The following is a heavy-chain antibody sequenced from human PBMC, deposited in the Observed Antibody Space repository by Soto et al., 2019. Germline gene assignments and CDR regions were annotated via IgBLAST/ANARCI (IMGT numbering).Heavy chain of an antibody. CDR2: VNPSGGHT. CDR3: ARGGHVVVVTAALDY. V-gene: IGHV1-46*01. Sequence: ASVKVSCKASGYTITEYGISWVRQAPGQGLEWMGSVNPSGGHTTYAQHFLGRVTMTRDTSTSTLYMELTSLTSDDTAIYYCARGGHVVVVTAALDYWGQGTLVTVSS. D-gene: IGHD2-21*02. CDR1: GYTITEYG. J-gene: IGHJ4*02.